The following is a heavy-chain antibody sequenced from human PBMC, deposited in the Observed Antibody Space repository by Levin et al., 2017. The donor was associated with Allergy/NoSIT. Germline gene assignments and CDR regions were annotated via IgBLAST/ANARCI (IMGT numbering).Heavy chain of an antibody. J-gene: IGHJ3*02. CDR2: TNGDGSST. CDR1: GFTFSSYW. Sequence: GGSLRLSCAASGFTFSSYWMHWVRQVPGKGLVWVSRTNGDGSSTSYADSVKGRFTISRDNAKNTLYLQMNSLRAEDTAVYYCVTVTLPHRNAFDIWGQGTMVTVSS. CDR3: VTVTLPHRNAFDI. D-gene: IGHD1-14*01. V-gene: IGHV3-74*01.